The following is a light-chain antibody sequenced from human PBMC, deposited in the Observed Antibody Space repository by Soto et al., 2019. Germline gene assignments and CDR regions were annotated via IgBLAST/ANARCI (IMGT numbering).Light chain of an antibody. CDR3: QFYGNSPGT. Sequence: EIVLTQSPGTLSLSPGERASLSCRASESVSTNYLAWYQQKPGRAPRLLVYDASRRATGIPDRFSGSGSGTDCTLNISSLEPENFAVYYCQFYGNSPGTFGQGTKVE. CDR2: DAS. CDR1: ESVSTNY. J-gene: IGKJ1*01. V-gene: IGKV3-20*01.